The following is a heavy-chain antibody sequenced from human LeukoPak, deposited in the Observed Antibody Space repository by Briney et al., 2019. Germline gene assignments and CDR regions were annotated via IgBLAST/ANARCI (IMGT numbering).Heavy chain of an antibody. CDR1: GYSISSGYY. CDR3: ARDPTMAYYYYYGMDV. CDR2: IYHSGST. J-gene: IGHJ6*04. V-gene: IGHV4-38-2*02. Sequence: SETLSLTCAVAGYSISSGYYWGWIRQPPGKGLEWIGSIYHSGSTYYNPSLKSRVTISVDTSKNQFSLKLSSVTAADTAVYYCARDPTMAYYYYYGMDVWGKGTTVTVSS. D-gene: IGHD3-10*01.